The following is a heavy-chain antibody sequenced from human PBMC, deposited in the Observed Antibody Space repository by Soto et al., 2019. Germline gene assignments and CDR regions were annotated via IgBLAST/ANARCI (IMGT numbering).Heavy chain of an antibody. D-gene: IGHD5-12*01. V-gene: IGHV3-30*18. J-gene: IGHJ4*02. Sequence: GGSLRLSCAASGFTFSSYGMHLVRQAPGKGLEWVAVISYDGSNKYYADSVKGRFTISRDNSKNTLYLQMNSLRAEDTAVYYCAKEIEMATTPGFDYWGQGTLVTVSS. CDR3: AKEIEMATTPGFDY. CDR1: GFTFSSYG. CDR2: ISYDGSNK.